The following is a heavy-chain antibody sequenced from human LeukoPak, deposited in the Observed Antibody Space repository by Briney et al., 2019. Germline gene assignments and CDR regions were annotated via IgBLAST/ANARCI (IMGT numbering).Heavy chain of an antibody. CDR2: MNPNSGNT. V-gene: IGHV1-8*01. J-gene: IGHJ5*02. CDR1: GYTFTSYD. Sequence: ASVKVSCKASGYTFTSYDINWVRQPTGQGLEWMGWMNPNSGNTGYAQKFQGRVTMTRNTSISTAYMELSSLRSENTAVYYCSRGPTGTRLSGIVWFDPWGQGTLVTVSS. D-gene: IGHD1-1*01. CDR3: SRGPTGTRLSGIVWFDP.